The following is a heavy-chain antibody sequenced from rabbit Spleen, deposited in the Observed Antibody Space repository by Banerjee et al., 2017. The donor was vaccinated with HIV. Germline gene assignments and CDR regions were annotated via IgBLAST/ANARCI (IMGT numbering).Heavy chain of an antibody. CDR3: ARDLDGVIGWNFGW. D-gene: IGHD4-1*01. J-gene: IGHJ4*01. Sequence: HLKESGGGLVQPGGSLKLSCTASGFTLSSYYMNWVRQAPGKGLEWIGYIDPVFGITYYANWVNGRFSISRENAQNTVFLQMTSLTAADTATYFCARDLDGVIGWNFGWWGPGTLVTVS. CDR2: IDPVFGIT. CDR1: GFTLSSYY. V-gene: IGHV1S7*01.